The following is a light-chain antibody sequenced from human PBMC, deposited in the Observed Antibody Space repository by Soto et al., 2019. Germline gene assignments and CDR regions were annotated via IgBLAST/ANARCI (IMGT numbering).Light chain of an antibody. CDR1: SSDVGGYNY. J-gene: IGLJ1*01. V-gene: IGLV2-14*01. Sequence: QTVVTQPASVSGSPGPSITISFTGTSSDVGGYNYVSWYQQHPGKAPKLIIYEVSNRPTGVSNRFSGSESGHTASLTISGLQSEAEADYFCTSYTSSRTLDVFGTGT. CDR2: EVS. CDR3: TSYTSSRTLDV.